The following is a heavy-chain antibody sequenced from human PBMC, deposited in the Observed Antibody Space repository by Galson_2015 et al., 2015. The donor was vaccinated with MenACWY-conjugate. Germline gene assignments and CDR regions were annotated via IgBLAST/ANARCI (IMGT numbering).Heavy chain of an antibody. CDR3: AKSRGVSFYLDS. J-gene: IGHJ4*02. V-gene: IGHV3-74*01. D-gene: IGHD3-10*01. CDR1: GFIFNTYW. CDR2: INPGGSST. Sequence: SLRLSCAASGFIFNTYWMHWVRQAPGKGLVWVSRINPGGSSTTYADSVKDRFTISRDNAKNTLYLQMNSLRPEDTAVFYCAKSRGVSFYLDSWGQGTLVTVSS.